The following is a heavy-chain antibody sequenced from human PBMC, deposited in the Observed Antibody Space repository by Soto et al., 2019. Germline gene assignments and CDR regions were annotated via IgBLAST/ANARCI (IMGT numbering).Heavy chain of an antibody. D-gene: IGHD3-22*01. J-gene: IGHJ4*02. CDR1: GYTFTSYG. CDR2: ISAYNGNT. Sequence: ASVKVSCKASGYTFTSYGISWVRQAPGQGLEWMGWISAYNGNTNYAQKLQGRVTMTTDTSTSTAYMELRSLRSDDTAVYYCARGKQYYYDSSGYYFDYWGQGTLVTVSS. CDR3: ARGKQYYYDSSGYYFDY. V-gene: IGHV1-18*01.